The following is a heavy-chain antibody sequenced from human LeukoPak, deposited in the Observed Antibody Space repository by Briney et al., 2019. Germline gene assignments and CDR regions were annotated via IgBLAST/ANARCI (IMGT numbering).Heavy chain of an antibody. CDR2: ISDNSGNT. CDR1: GFTVSSNY. V-gene: IGHV3-23*01. CDR3: ATYRQVLLPFES. J-gene: IGHJ4*02. D-gene: IGHD2-8*02. Sequence: GGSLRLSCAASGFTVSSNYMSWVRQAPGQGLEWVSAISDNSGNTYYADSVKGRFTISRDNSENTLYLQMNSLRAEDTALYYCATYRQVLLPFESWGQGTLVTVSS.